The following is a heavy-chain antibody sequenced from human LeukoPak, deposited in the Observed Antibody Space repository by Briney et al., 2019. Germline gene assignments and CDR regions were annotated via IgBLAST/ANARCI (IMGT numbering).Heavy chain of an antibody. D-gene: IGHD2-21*02. CDR1: GGTFSSYA. CDR3: ARDAAYCGGDCPFDY. V-gene: IGHV1-69*04. Sequence: SVKVSCKASGGTFSSYAISWVRQAPGQGLEWMGRIIPIFGIANYAQKFQARVTITADKSTSTAYMELSSLRSEDTAVYYCARDAAYCGGDCPFDYWGQGTLVTVSS. J-gene: IGHJ4*02. CDR2: IIPIFGIA.